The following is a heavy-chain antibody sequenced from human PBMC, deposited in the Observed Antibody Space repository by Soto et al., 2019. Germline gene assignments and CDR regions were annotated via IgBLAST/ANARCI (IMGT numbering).Heavy chain of an antibody. D-gene: IGHD6-13*01. CDR1: GFTFSTYA. J-gene: IGHJ5*02. V-gene: IGHV3-23*01. Sequence: EVQLLESGGGLVQPGGSLRVSCAASGFTFSTYAMSWVRQAPGKGLEWVSAISGSGGSTYYADSVKGRFTISRDNSKNTLYLQMNSLRAEDTAVYYCAKSRASSSWMGDWFDPWGQGTLVTVSS. CDR3: AKSRASSSWMGDWFDP. CDR2: ISGSGGST.